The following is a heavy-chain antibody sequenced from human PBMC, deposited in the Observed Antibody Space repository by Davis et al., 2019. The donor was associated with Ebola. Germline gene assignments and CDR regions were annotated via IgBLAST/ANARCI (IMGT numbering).Heavy chain of an antibody. D-gene: IGHD5-18*01. J-gene: IGHJ6*02. V-gene: IGHV4-39*01. CDR3: ARPVSPGYTYGYYYYDMDV. Sequence: SETLSLTCAVSGGSISSSTYYWGWIRQPPGKGLEWIGSIYNSGSTYYNPSLESRVTISVDTSKNQFSLKLTSGTATDTAVYYCARPVSPGYTYGYYYYDMDVWGQGTTVTVSS. CDR1: GGSISSSTYY. CDR2: IYNSGST.